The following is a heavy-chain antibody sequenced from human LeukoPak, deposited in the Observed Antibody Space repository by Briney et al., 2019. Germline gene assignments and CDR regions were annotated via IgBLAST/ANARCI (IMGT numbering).Heavy chain of an antibody. CDR3: ARSVVGAAVN. J-gene: IGHJ4*02. V-gene: IGHV4-39*07. Sequence: PSETLSLTCTVSGGSISSSSYYWGWIRQPPGKGLEWIGSIYYSGSTYYNPSLKSRVTISVDTSKNQFSLKLSSVTAADTAVYYCARSVVGAAVNWGQGTLVTVSS. D-gene: IGHD1-26*01. CDR2: IYYSGST. CDR1: GGSISSSSYY.